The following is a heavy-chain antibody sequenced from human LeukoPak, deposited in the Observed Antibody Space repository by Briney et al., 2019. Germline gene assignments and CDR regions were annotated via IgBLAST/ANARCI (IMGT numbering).Heavy chain of an antibody. J-gene: IGHJ4*02. D-gene: IGHD6-6*01. V-gene: IGHV3-30-3*01. CDR2: ISYDGSNK. CDR3: ARGTTSSPGLDY. CDR1: GFTFSSYA. Sequence: GGSLRLSCAASGFTFSSYAMHWVRQAPGKGLEWVAVISYDGSNKYYADSVKGRFTISRDNSKNTLYLQMNSLRAEDTAVYYCARGTTSSPGLDYWGQGTPVTVSS.